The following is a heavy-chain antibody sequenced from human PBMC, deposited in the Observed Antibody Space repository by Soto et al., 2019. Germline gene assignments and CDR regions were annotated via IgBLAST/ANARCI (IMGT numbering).Heavy chain of an antibody. V-gene: IGHV3-9*01. D-gene: IGHD1-20*01. J-gene: IGHJ3*02. Sequence: PGGSLRLSCAASGFTFDDYATHWVRQAPGKGLEWVSGISWNSGSIGYADSVKGRFTISRDNAKNSLYLQMNSLRAEDTALYYCAKDTSITGISAFDIWGQGTMVTVSS. CDR1: GFTFDDYA. CDR3: AKDTSITGISAFDI. CDR2: ISWNSGSI.